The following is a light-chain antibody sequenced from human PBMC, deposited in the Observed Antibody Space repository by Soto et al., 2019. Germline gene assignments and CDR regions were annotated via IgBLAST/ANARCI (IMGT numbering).Light chain of an antibody. CDR3: QHYNDYSWT. V-gene: IGKV1-5*03. CDR2: KAS. Sequence: DIQMTQSPSTLSASVGDTVTITCRASQSISSWLAWYQQKAGKAPNLLIYKASSLEGGVPSRFSGSGSGTEFTLTISSLQPDDLATYYCQHYNDYSWTFGQGTKVDIK. J-gene: IGKJ1*01. CDR1: QSISSW.